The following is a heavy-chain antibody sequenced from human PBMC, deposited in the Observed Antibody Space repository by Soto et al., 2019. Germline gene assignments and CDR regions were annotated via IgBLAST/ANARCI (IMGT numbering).Heavy chain of an antibody. CDR1: GFTFSSYG. V-gene: IGHV3-30*03. Sequence: QVQLVESGGGVVQPGRSLRLSCAASGFTFSSYGMHWVRQAPGKGLEWVAVISYDGSNKYYADSVKGRFTISRDNSKNTLYLQMNSLRAEDTAVYYCARELARCSGYDFRFDPWGQGTLVTVSS. CDR2: ISYDGSNK. D-gene: IGHD5-12*01. CDR3: ARELARCSGYDFRFDP. J-gene: IGHJ5*02.